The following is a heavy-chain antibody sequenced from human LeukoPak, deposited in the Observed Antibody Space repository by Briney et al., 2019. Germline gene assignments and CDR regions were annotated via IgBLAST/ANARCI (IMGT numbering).Heavy chain of an antibody. Sequence: PGGSLRLSCVASAFTVSTNYMIWVRQAPGKGLEWVSLIYGDGSTYYADSVKGRVTISRDNAKNSLYLQMNSQRAEDTAVYYCARDRMATISDYWGQGTLVTVSS. D-gene: IGHD5-24*01. CDR2: IYGDGST. CDR1: AFTVSTNY. CDR3: ARDRMATISDY. V-gene: IGHV3-66*01. J-gene: IGHJ4*02.